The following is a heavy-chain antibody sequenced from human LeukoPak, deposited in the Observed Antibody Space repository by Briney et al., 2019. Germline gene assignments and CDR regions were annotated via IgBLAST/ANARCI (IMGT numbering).Heavy chain of an antibody. D-gene: IGHD3-10*01. J-gene: IGHJ4*02. CDR2: ISSSSSYI. Sequence: GGSLRLSCAASGFTFSSYSMNWVRQAPGKGLEWVSSISSSSSYIYYADSVKGRFTISRDNAKNSLYLQMNSLRAEDTAVYYCAKDQPSGYYGSGSYLYFDYWGQGTLVTVSS. CDR1: GFTFSSYS. V-gene: IGHV3-21*04. CDR3: AKDQPSGYYGSGSYLYFDY.